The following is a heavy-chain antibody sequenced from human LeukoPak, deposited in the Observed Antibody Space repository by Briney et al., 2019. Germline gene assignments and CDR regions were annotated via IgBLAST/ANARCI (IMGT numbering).Heavy chain of an antibody. V-gene: IGHV3-48*01. CDR2: ISSSSSTI. Sequence: GGSLRLSCSASGFTFSSYSMNWVRQAPGKGLEWVSYISSSSSTIYYADSVKGRFTISRDNAKNSLYLQMNSLRAEDTAVYYCARFRFYDSSGYFDTFDIWGQGTMVTVSS. CDR3: ARFRFYDSSGYFDTFDI. CDR1: GFTFSSYS. D-gene: IGHD3-22*01. J-gene: IGHJ3*02.